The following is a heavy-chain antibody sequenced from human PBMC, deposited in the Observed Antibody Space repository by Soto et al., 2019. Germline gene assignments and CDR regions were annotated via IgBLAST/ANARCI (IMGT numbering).Heavy chain of an antibody. CDR3: ARRGPGSYHSGVGYYFDY. J-gene: IGHJ4*02. D-gene: IGHD3-10*01. CDR2: IYPGDSDT. CDR1: GYSFTSYW. Sequence: EVQLGQSGAEVKKPGESLKISCKGSGYSFTSYWSGWVRQMPGKGLEWMEIIYPGDSDTRYSPSFQGQVTISADKSISTAYLQWSSLKASDTAMYYCARRGPGSYHSGVGYYFDYWGQGTLVTVSS. V-gene: IGHV5-51*01.